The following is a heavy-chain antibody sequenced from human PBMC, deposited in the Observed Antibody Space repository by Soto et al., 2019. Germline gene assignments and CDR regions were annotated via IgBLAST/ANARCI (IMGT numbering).Heavy chain of an antibody. CDR3: AKGYDSSGYYRYYFDY. CDR1: GFTFSSYA. Sequence: LRLSCAASGFTFSSYAMSWVRQAPGKGLEWVSAISGSGGSTYYADSVKGRFTISRDNSKNTLYLQMNSLRAEDTAVYYCAKGYDSSGYYRYYFDYWGQGTLVTVSS. D-gene: IGHD3-22*01. V-gene: IGHV3-23*01. CDR2: ISGSGGST. J-gene: IGHJ4*02.